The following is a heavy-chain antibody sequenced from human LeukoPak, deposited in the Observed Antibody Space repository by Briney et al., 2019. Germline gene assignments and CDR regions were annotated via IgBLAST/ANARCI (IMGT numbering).Heavy chain of an antibody. D-gene: IGHD5-18*01. CDR2: IYYSGST. CDR3: ASLQIRSLGY. CDR1: GDSVSSGSYY. V-gene: IGHV4-61*01. J-gene: IGHJ4*02. Sequence: SDTLSLTCTVSGDSVSSGSYYWRWIRQPPGKGLEWIGQIYYSGSTNYNPSLKSRVTISADTSKNQFSLNLNSVTAADTAVYYCASLQIRSLGYWGQGTQVTVSS.